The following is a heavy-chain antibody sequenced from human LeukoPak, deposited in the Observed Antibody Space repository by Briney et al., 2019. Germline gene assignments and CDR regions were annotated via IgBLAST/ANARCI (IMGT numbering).Heavy chain of an antibody. CDR2: ISAGGIT. D-gene: IGHD3-10*01. Sequence: SETLSLTCTVSGGSINNFYWSWIRQPAGKGLEWIGHISAGGITRYNPSLESRVTISVDTSKNQLSLKLISVTAADTAVYFCARDQWDYFGSYYFMDVWGKGTTVIISS. CDR3: ARDQWDYFGSYYFMDV. J-gene: IGHJ6*03. CDR1: GGSINNFY. V-gene: IGHV4-4*07.